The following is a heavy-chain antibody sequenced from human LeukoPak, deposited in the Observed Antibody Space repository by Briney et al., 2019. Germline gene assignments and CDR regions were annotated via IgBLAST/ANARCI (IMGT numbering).Heavy chain of an antibody. J-gene: IGHJ4*02. Sequence: PSETLSLPCTVSGGSISVYYWDWIRQPAGKGLEWIGRIYTSGNTKYNPSLKSRVTISVDKSKNQFSLKLTSVTAADTAVYYCARSTGTNRFDYWGQGTLVTVSS. CDR2: IYTSGNT. CDR1: GGSISVYY. V-gene: IGHV4-4*07. D-gene: IGHD1-1*01. CDR3: ARSTGTNRFDY.